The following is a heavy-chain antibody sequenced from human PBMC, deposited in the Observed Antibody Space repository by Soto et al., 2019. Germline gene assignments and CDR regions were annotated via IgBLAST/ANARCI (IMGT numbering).Heavy chain of an antibody. CDR2: IHPSGST. CDR1: GGSLSYYY. Sequence: SETLSLTCAVSGGSLSYYYWPWIRQSPGKGLEWIGEIHPSGSTYYNPSLRSRVTISVDTSKNQFSLKLTSLTAADTAIYHCARGRDEYKLGNVWGHGTTVTVSS. V-gene: IGHV4-34*01. J-gene: IGHJ6*02. CDR3: ARGRDEYKLGNV. D-gene: IGHD1-1*01.